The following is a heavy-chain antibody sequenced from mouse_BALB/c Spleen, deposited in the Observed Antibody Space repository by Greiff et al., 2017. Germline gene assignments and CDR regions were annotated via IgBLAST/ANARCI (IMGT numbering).Heavy chain of an antibody. Sequence: EVKLMESGGDLVKPGGSLKLSCAASGFTFSSYGMSWVRQTPDKRLEWVATISSGGSYTYYPDSVKGRFTISRDNAKNTLYLQMSSLKSEDTAMYYCARQAFYDCYGYYAMDYWGQGTSVTVSS. D-gene: IGHD2-3*01. J-gene: IGHJ4*01. CDR2: ISSGGSYT. V-gene: IGHV5-6*01. CDR3: ARQAFYDCYGYYAMDY. CDR1: GFTFSSYG.